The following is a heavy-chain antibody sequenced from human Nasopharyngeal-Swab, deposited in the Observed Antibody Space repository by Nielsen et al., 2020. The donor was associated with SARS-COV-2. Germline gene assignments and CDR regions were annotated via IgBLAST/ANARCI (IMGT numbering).Heavy chain of an antibody. CDR2: ISSDGRNT. CDR3: ARDSAYCSSTSCRRNSFFYYMDV. CDR1: GFTFSTYP. Sequence: GGSLRLSCAASGFTFSTYPIHWVRQAPGKGLEWVAVISSDGRNTYYADSVKGRSAISRDNSRSTMYLQMINPRTEDTATYFCARDSAYCSSTSCRRNSFFYYMDVWGKGTTVTVSS. J-gene: IGHJ6*03. V-gene: IGHV3-30*09. D-gene: IGHD2-2*01.